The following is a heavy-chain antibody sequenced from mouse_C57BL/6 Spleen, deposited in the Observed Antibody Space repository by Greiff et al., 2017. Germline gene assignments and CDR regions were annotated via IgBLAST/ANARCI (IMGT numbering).Heavy chain of an antibody. Sequence: QVQLQQSGPELVKPGASVKISCKASGYAFSSSWMNWVKQRPGKGLEWIGRLYPGNGDTNYNGKFKGKATLTADNSSRPAYMQLSTLASEDSAVYCCAREEYDGSLDDWGQGTTLTVSS. V-gene: IGHV1-82*01. CDR2: LYPGNGDT. J-gene: IGHJ2*01. D-gene: IGHD1-1*01. CDR3: AREEYDGSLDD. CDR1: GYAFSSSW.